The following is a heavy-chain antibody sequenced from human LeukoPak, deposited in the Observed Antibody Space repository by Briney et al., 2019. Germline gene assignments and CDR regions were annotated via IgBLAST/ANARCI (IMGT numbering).Heavy chain of an antibody. CDR1: GFTFNTYT. J-gene: IGHJ4*02. CDR2: ISNIGTYI. D-gene: IGHD2-15*01. CDR3: ARFGVAGFDY. V-gene: IGHV3-21*01. Sequence: PGGSLRLSCAASGFTFNTYTMNWVRQAPGKGLEWVSSISNIGTYIYYADSVKDRFTISRDNARNSLYLQMNSLRAEDTAVYYCARFGVAGFDYWGQGTLVTVSS.